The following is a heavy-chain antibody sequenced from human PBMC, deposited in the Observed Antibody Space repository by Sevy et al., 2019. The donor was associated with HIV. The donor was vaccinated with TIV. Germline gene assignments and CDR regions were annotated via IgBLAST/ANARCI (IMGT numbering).Heavy chain of an antibody. D-gene: IGHD3-3*01. J-gene: IGHJ4*01. CDR2: ISGSGRST. Sequence: GVSLRLSCAASGFTFNTYAMNWVRQAPGEGLEWVSGISGSGRSTYYADSVKGRFTISRDNSKNTVYLQMNSLRVEDTAVYYCAKDISVGYYYFDYWGQGALVTVSS. CDR3: AKDISVGYYYFDY. V-gene: IGHV3-23*01. CDR1: GFTFNTYA.